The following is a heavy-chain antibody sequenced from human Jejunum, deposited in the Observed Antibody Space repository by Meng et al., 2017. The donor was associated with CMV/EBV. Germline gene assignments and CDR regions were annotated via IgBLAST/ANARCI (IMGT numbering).Heavy chain of an antibody. Sequence: FNSYSMNWVRQAPGKGLEWVANIKEDGSEQHYVESVKGRFTISRDNAKNSLYLQMNSLRAEDTAVYYCVTARYDAKGSTYYRFFDYWGQGTLVTVSS. D-gene: IGHD4/OR15-4a*01. CDR3: VTARYDAKGSTYYRFFDY. CDR2: IKEDGSEQ. V-gene: IGHV3-7*01. J-gene: IGHJ4*02. CDR1: FNSYS.